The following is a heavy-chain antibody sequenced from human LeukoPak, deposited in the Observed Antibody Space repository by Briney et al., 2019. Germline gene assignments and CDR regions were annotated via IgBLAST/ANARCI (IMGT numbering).Heavy chain of an antibody. Sequence: SQTLSLTCAISGDSVSSNSAAWNWIRQSPSRGLEWLGRTYYRSKWYNDYAVSVKSRITINPDTSKNQFSLQLNSVTPEDTAVYYCARWEVGCSSTSCHRTFDYWGQGTLVTVSS. CDR1: GDSVSSNSAA. V-gene: IGHV6-1*01. J-gene: IGHJ4*02. D-gene: IGHD2-2*02. CDR2: TYYRSKWYN. CDR3: ARWEVGCSSTSCHRTFDY.